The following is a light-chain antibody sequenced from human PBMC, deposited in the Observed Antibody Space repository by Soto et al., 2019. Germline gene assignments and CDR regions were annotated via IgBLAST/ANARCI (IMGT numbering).Light chain of an antibody. Sequence: EIVMTQSPATLSVSPGERVILSCRASQSVRSNLAWYQQKPGQGPRLLIYDASTRATGIPARFSGSGSGTDFTLTINSLQSEDFAVYFCQQYNNWPPITFGGGTKVEIK. J-gene: IGKJ4*01. CDR1: QSVRSN. CDR3: QQYNNWPPIT. CDR2: DAS. V-gene: IGKV3-15*01.